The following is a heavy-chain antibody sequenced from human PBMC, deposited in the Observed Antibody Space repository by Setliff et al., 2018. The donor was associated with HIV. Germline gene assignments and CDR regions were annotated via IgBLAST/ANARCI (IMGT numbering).Heavy chain of an antibody. CDR2: IYYSGST. Sequence: PSETLSLTCTVSGGSISSHYWSWIRQPPGKGLEWIGYIYYSGSTNYNPSLKSRVTISVDTSKNQFSLKLSSVTAADTAVYYCARGRGDSGGWEWWHDAFDIWGQGTMVTVSS. CDR3: ARGRGDSGGWEWWHDAFDI. V-gene: IGHV4-59*11. CDR1: GGSISSHY. J-gene: IGHJ3*02. D-gene: IGHD6-19*01.